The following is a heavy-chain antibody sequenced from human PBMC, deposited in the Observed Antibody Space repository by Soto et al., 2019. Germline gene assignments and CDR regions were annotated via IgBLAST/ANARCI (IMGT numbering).Heavy chain of an antibody. CDR2: IYYSGST. CDR3: ATLTHYGDPKAGF. V-gene: IGHV4-39*01. CDR1: GGSISSSNYY. J-gene: IGHJ4*02. Sequence: QLQLQESGPGLVKPSETLSLTCTVSGGSISSSNYYWGWIRQPPGKGLEWIGTIYYSGSTYYNSSLTSRVTISVDTSKNQFSLKLTSVTAADTAVYYCATLTHYGDPKAGFWGQGTLVTVSS. D-gene: IGHD4-17*01.